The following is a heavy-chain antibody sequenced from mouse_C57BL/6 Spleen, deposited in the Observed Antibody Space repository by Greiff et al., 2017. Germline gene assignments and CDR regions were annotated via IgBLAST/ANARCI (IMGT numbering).Heavy chain of an antibody. CDR2: IYPGSGST. J-gene: IGHJ2*01. CDR3: ARSYDGYPYYFDY. D-gene: IGHD2-3*01. CDR1: GSTFTSYW. Sequence: QVQLQQPGAELVKPGASVKMSCKASGSTFTSYWITWVKQRPGQGLEWIGDIYPGSGSTNYNEEFKSKATLTVDTSSSTAYMQLSSLTSEDSAVYYCARSYDGYPYYFDYWGQGTTLTVSS. V-gene: IGHV1-55*01.